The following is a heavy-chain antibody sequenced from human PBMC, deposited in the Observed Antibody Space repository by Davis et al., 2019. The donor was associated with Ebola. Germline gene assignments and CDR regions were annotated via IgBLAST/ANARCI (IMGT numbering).Heavy chain of an antibody. CDR1: GGSIRTDKW. CDR2: INHSGST. D-gene: IGHD3-10*01. CDR3: ARGSPRYGSGTSY. V-gene: IGHV4-4*02. Sequence: SETLSLTCAVSGGSIRTDKWWSWVRQPPGKGLEWIGEINHSGSTNYNPSLKSRVTISVDTSKNQFSLKLSSVTAADTAVYYCARGSPRYGSGTSYWGQGTLVTVSS. J-gene: IGHJ4*02.